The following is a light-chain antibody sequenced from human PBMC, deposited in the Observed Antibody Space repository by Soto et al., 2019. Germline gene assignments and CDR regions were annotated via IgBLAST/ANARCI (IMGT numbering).Light chain of an antibody. CDR1: QSVGNY. Sequence: EIQLTQSPSTLSVSLGERATISCRASQSVGNYLAWYQQKPGKAPRLLIFPASSMATGVPARFSGSGSGTEFTLTISSLQSEDFAAYYCQQYSDCPFTFGGGAKVEIE. J-gene: IGKJ4*01. V-gene: IGKV3-15*01. CDR3: QQYSDCPFT. CDR2: PAS.